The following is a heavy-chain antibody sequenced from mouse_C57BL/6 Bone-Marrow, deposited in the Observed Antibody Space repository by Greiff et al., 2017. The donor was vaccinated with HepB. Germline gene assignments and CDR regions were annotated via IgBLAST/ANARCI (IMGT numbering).Heavy chain of an antibody. V-gene: IGHV1-64*01. Sequence: QVQLQQPGAELVKPGASVKLSCKASGYTFTSYWMHWVKQRPGQGLEWIGMIHPNSGSTNYNEKFKSKATLSVDKSPSTAYMQLSSLTSEDSAVYYCAREVYYGSSCVNDFDYGGQGTTLTVSS. CDR2: IHPNSGST. CDR1: GYTFTSYW. CDR3: AREVYYGSSCVNDFDY. J-gene: IGHJ2*01. D-gene: IGHD1-1*01.